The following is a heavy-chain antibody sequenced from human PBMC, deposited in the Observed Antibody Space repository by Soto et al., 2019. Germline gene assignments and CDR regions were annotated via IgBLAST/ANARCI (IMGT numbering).Heavy chain of an antibody. CDR3: AKGRGGSGSLTPRVDF. D-gene: IGHD3-10*01. CDR1: GVTFNNYA. CDR2: IIGGGDTT. J-gene: IGHJ4*02. V-gene: IGHV3-23*01. Sequence: EVQLLESGGGLVQPGGSLRLSCAASGVTFNNYAMTWVRQAPGQGLEWVSAIIGGGDTTTYADSVKGRFTVSRDGSKNTRYLQMSSMRAEDTALYYCAKGRGGSGSLTPRVDFWGQGTLVTVSS.